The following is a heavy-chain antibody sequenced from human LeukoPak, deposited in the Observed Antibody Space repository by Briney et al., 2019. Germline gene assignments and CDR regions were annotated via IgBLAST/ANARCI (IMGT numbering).Heavy chain of an antibody. V-gene: IGHV1-18*01. CDR3: ARDVPPYSSGWEYYFDY. CDR1: GYTFTSYG. D-gene: IGHD6-19*01. Sequence: ASVKVSCKASGYTFTSYGISWVRQAPGQGLEWMGWINAYNGNTNYAQKLQGRVTMTTDTSTSTAYMELRSLRSDDTAVYYCARDVPPYSSGWEYYFDYWGQGTLVTVSS. J-gene: IGHJ4*02. CDR2: INAYNGNT.